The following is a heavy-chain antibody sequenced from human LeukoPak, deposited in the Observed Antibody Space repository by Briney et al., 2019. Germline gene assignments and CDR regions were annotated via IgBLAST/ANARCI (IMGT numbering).Heavy chain of an antibody. CDR1: GGTFSSYA. CDR3: ARDGSMAGVGGGYDFKGNWFDP. V-gene: IGHV1-69*04. Sequence: GASVKVSCKASGGTFSSYAISWVRQAPGQGLEWMGRIIPILGIANYAQKFQGRVTITADKSTSTAYMELSSLRSEDTAVYYCARDGSMAGVGGGYDFKGNWFDPWGQGTLVTVSS. D-gene: IGHD5-12*01. J-gene: IGHJ5*02. CDR2: IIPILGIA.